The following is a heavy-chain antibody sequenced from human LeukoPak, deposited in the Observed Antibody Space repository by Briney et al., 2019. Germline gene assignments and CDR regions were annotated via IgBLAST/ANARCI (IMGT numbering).Heavy chain of an antibody. V-gene: IGHV5-51*01. J-gene: IGHJ6*03. CDR1: GYSFNSYW. Sequence: EESLKISCRASGYSFNSYWIGWVRQMPGKGLEWMGIIYPGDSDTRYSPSFQGHVTISADKSINTAYLQWSRLKASDTAMYYCARQDRTYDFYYYMDVWGSGTTVTVSS. CDR2: IYPGDSDT. CDR3: ARQDRTYDFYYYMDV.